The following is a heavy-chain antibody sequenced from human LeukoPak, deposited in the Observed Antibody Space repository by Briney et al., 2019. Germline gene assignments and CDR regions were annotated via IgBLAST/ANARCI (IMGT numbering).Heavy chain of an antibody. V-gene: IGHV5-51*01. J-gene: IGHJ4*02. CDR1: GYRFTSYW. Sequence: GASLKISCKGSGYRFTSYWIGWVRQMPGKGLEWMGIIYPGDSDTRYSPSFQGQVTISADKSISTAYLQWSSLKASDTAMYYCARGAPGYPAFYYFDYRGQGTLVTVSS. CDR2: IYPGDSDT. CDR3: ARGAPGYPAFYYFDY. D-gene: IGHD1-26*01.